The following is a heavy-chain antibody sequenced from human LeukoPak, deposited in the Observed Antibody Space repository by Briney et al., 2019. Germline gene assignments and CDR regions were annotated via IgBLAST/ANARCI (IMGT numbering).Heavy chain of an antibody. CDR3: AREGRDIQKADYYYYMDV. Sequence: GASVKVSCKASGYTFTSYDINWVRQATGQGLEWMGWMNPNSGNTGYAQKFQGRVTMTRNTSISTAYMELRSLRSDDTAVYYCAREGRDIQKADYYYYMDVWGKGTTVTVSS. CDR2: MNPNSGNT. J-gene: IGHJ6*03. D-gene: IGHD5-12*01. V-gene: IGHV1-8*01. CDR1: GYTFTSYD.